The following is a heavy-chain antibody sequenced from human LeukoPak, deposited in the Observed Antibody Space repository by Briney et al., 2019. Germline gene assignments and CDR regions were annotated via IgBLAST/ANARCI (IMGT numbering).Heavy chain of an antibody. V-gene: IGHV3-23*01. CDR3: AKDRPIFKD. Sequence: GGSLRLSCAASGFTFSSSAMSWVRQAPGRGLEWVSTISGSGGATYYADSVKGRFTVSSDNSKNTLYLQMNSLRAEDTAVYYCAKDRPIFKDWGQGTQVTVSS. CDR2: ISGSGGAT. J-gene: IGHJ4*02. CDR1: GFTFSSSA.